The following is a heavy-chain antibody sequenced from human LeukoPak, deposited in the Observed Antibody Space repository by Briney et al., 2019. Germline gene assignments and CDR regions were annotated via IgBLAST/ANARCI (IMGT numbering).Heavy chain of an antibody. Sequence: QPGGSLRLSCAASGFTFSSYGMHWVRQAPGKGLEWVAFIRYDGSNKYYADSVKGRFTISRDNSKNTLYLQMNSLRAEDTAVYYCAKVLDYYDSSGYSYWGQGTLVTVSS. J-gene: IGHJ4*02. CDR1: GFTFSSYG. D-gene: IGHD3-22*01. V-gene: IGHV3-30*02. CDR2: IRYDGSNK. CDR3: AKVLDYYDSSGYSY.